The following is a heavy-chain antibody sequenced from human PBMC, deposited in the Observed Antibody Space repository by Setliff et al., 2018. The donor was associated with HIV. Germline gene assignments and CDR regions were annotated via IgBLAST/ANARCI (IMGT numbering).Heavy chain of an antibody. CDR3: ARQGYCSSGRCLYYFDY. CDR2: IYYGGGT. D-gene: IGHD2-15*01. J-gene: IGHJ4*02. Sequence: PSETLSLTCTVSGGSIITSSYYWGWIRQPPGKGLEWIASIYYGGGTYYNPSLKSRVTISVDTSKNQFSLKLTSVTAADTSVYYCARQGYCSSGRCLYYFDYWGQGTLVTVSS. V-gene: IGHV4-39*01. CDR1: GGSIITSSYY.